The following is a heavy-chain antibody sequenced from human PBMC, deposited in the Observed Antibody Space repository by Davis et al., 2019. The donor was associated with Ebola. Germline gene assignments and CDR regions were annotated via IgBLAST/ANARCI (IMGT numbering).Heavy chain of an antibody. CDR1: GGSFSGYY. D-gene: IGHD3-3*02. Sequence: MPSETLSLTCAVYGGSFSGYYWSWIRQPPGKGLEWTGEINHSGSTNYNPSLKSRVTVSVDTSKNQFSLKLRSVTAADTAVYYCARPSPPPLTSLVADYYSHLDVWGQGTTVIVSS. V-gene: IGHV4-34*01. CDR2: INHSGST. CDR3: ARPSPPPLTSLVADYYSHLDV. J-gene: IGHJ6*02.